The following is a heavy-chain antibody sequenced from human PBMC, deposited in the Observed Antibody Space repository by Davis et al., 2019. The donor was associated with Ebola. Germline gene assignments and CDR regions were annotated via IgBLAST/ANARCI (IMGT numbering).Heavy chain of an antibody. CDR1: GFTFRSYW. J-gene: IGHJ4*02. Sequence: GESLKLSCAASGFTFRSYWMTWVRQAPGKGLEWVANIQQDGSEKYYVDSVKGRFTISRDNDKNSLYLQMNSLGAEDTAVYSCARRGYSALDWGQGTLVTVSS. V-gene: IGHV3-7*03. CDR2: IQQDGSEK. D-gene: IGHD5-12*01. CDR3: ARRGYSALD.